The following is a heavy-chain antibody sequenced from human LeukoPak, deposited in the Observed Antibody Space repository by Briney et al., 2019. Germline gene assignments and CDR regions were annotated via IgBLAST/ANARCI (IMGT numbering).Heavy chain of an antibody. CDR2: ISSSSSYI. Sequence: GGSLRLSCAASGFTFSSYSMNWVRQAPGKGLEWVSSISSSSSYIYYADSVKGRFTISRDNAKNSLYLQMNGLRAEDTAVYYCARDQPLVRYYYDSSGCYDYWGQGTLVTVSS. J-gene: IGHJ4*02. CDR1: GFTFSSYS. CDR3: ARDQPLVRYYYDSSGCYDY. V-gene: IGHV3-21*01. D-gene: IGHD3-22*01.